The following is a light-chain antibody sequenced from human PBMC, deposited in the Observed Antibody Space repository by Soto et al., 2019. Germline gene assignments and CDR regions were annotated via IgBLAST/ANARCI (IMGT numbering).Light chain of an antibody. CDR3: QQRSNWPKT. CDR1: QTISSW. J-gene: IGKJ1*01. V-gene: IGKV1-5*03. CDR2: KAS. Sequence: DIQMTQSPSTLSGSVGDRVTITCRASQTISSWLAWYQQKPGKAPKLLIYKASTLKSGVPSRFSGSGSGTEFTLTISSLEPEDFAVYYCQQRSNWPKTFGHGTKVDIK.